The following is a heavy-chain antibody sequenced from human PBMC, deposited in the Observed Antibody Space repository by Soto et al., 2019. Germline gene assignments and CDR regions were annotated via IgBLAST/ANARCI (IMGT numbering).Heavy chain of an antibody. CDR2: INPNSGGT. V-gene: IGHV1-2*02. CDR3: ARDTAMVIDY. CDR1: GYTFTSYG. Sequence: ASVKVSCKASGYTFTSYGISWVRQAPGQGLEWMGWINPNSGGTNYAQKFQGRVTMTRDTSISTAYMELSRLRSDDTAVYYCARDTAMVIDYWGQGTLVTVSS. J-gene: IGHJ4*02. D-gene: IGHD5-18*01.